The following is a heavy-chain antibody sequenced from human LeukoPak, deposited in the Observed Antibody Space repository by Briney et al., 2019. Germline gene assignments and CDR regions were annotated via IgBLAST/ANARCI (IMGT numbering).Heavy chain of an antibody. CDR3: ARSESGSGSFRDY. CDR1: GYTITSYD. J-gene: IGHJ4*02. D-gene: IGHD3-10*01. V-gene: IGHV1-8*01. CDR2: MNPNSGNT. Sequence: ASVKVSCKASGYTITSYDINWVRQATGQGLEWMGWMNPNSGNTGYAQEFQGRVTMTRSTSINTAYMELSSLRSEDTAVYYCARSESGSGSFRDYWGQGTLVTVSS.